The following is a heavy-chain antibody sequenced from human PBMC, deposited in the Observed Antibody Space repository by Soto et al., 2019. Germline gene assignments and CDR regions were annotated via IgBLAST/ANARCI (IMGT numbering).Heavy chain of an antibody. J-gene: IGHJ3*01. Sequence: QLLESGGGLVQPGGSLRLSCAASGFTFSDYAMTWVRQAPGKGLEWVSGIIASGTYSKYADSVNGRFTMSRDNAKNTLYRHMNGLRVEDTAVYFCATDPHGVYICAFDFWRKWTMVTVSS. CDR1: GFTFSDYA. D-gene: IGHD4-17*01. CDR3: ATDPHGVYICAFDF. CDR2: IIASGTYS. V-gene: IGHV3-23*01.